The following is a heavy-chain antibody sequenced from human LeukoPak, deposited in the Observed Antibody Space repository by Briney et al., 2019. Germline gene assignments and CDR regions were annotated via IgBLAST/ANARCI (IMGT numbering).Heavy chain of an antibody. D-gene: IGHD6-6*01. CDR3: ARDGNSSSSYYYYGMDV. CDR2: IYYSGST. Sequence: PSETLSLTCTVSGGSMSNYYWNWIRQPPGKGLEWIGYIYYSGSTNYNPSLKSRVTISVDTSKNQFSLKLSSVTAADTAVYYCARDGNSSSSYYYYGMDVWGQGTTVTVSS. V-gene: IGHV4-59*01. J-gene: IGHJ6*02. CDR1: GGSMSNYY.